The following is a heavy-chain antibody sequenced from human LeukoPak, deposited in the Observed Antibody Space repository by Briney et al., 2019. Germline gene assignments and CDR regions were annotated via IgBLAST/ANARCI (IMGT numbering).Heavy chain of an antibody. D-gene: IGHD2-2*01. Sequence: GGSLRLSCAASGFTFSSYGMHWVRQAPGKGLEWVAFIRYDGSHKYSADSVKGRFTISRDNSKNTLYLQMNSLRAEDTAVYHCAKAGLAMPPDYWGREPWSPSPQ. J-gene: IGHJ4*02. CDR3: AKAGLAMPPDY. CDR2: IRYDGSHK. CDR1: GFTFSSYG. V-gene: IGHV3-30*02.